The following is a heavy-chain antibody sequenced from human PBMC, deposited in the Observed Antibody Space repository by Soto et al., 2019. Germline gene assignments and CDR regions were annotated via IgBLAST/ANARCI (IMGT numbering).Heavy chain of an antibody. J-gene: IGHJ5*02. Sequence: SETLSLTCTVSGGSISSGGYYWSWIRQHPGKGLEWIGYIYYSGSTYYNPSLKSRVTISVDTSKNQFSLKLSSVTAADTAVYYCARNQIVVVPAAGLWFDPWGQGTLVTVSS. CDR1: GGSISSGGYY. V-gene: IGHV4-31*03. CDR3: ARNQIVVVPAAGLWFDP. CDR2: IYYSGST. D-gene: IGHD2-2*01.